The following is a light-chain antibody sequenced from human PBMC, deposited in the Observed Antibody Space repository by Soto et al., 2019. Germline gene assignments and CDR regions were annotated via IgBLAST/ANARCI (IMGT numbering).Light chain of an antibody. CDR2: GAS. J-gene: IGKJ1*01. Sequence: DIQMTQSPSSLSASVGDRVTITCRPSQSISNYLNWYQQKPGKAPKLLIHGASSLHGGVPLRFSGSGSGTDFTLTISSLEREDFATYFCQQSYIMPFTFGQGTKVEIK. V-gene: IGKV1-39*01. CDR1: QSISNY. CDR3: QQSYIMPFT.